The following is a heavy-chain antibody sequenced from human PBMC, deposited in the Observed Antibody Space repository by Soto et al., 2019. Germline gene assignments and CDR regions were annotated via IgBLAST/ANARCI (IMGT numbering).Heavy chain of an antibody. CDR3: ARGHPRRHFDY. V-gene: IGHV4-34*01. J-gene: IGHJ4*02. Sequence: QVQLQQCGAGLLKPSETLSLTCAVYGGSFSGYYWSWIRQPPGKGLEWIGEINHSGSTNYNPSLKSRVTISVDTSKNQFSLKLSSVTAADTAVYYCARGHPRRHFDYWGQGTLVTVSS. CDR2: INHSGST. CDR1: GGSFSGYY.